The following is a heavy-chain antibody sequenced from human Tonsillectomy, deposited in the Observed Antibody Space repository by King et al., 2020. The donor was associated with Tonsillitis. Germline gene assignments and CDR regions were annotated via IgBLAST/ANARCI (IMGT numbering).Heavy chain of an antibody. CDR2: MYSSGTV. Sequence: QLQESGPGVVKPSETLSLTCTVSGGSISSSDQYWAWIRQSPGKGLEWIGYMYSSGTVFYNPSLNSRITISGGTSEIRFSLKLSSVTAADTAVYFCARYVSGSFDYWGQGALVTVSS. V-gene: IGHV4-39*01. CDR3: ARYVSGSFDY. J-gene: IGHJ4*02. CDR1: GGSISSSDQY. D-gene: IGHD1-26*01.